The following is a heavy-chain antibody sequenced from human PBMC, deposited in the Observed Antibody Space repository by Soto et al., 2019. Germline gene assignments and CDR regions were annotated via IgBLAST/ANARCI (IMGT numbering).Heavy chain of an antibody. J-gene: IGHJ4*02. CDR3: ARDWELPRFDS. D-gene: IGHD1-7*01. V-gene: IGHV4-4*07. Sequence: SERLCLTCSVSASSIDRFYWSWIRQPAGKGLEWIGHIYSSGLTNYNPSLRSRVTMSVDSSKSQFSLTLTSTTAADTAVYYCARDWELPRFDSWGPGTLVTVS. CDR1: ASSIDRFY. CDR2: IYSSGLT.